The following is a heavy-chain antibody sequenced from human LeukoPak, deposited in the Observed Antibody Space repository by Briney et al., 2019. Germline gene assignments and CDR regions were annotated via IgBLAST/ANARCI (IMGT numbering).Heavy chain of an antibody. D-gene: IGHD6-13*01. Sequence: GGSLRLSCAASGFTFSSYGMHWVRQAPGKGLEWVAVISYDGSNKYYADSVKGRFTISRDIDKKSLYLQMNSLRVEDTAVYYCARVYTSTWYLGYLHMDVWGKGTTVTVSS. J-gene: IGHJ6*03. CDR3: ARVYTSTWYLGYLHMDV. CDR1: GFTFSSYG. CDR2: ISYDGSNK. V-gene: IGHV3-30*03.